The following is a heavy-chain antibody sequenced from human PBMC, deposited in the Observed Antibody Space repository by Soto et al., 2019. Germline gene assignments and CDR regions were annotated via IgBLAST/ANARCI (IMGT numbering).Heavy chain of an antibody. V-gene: IGHV3-21*01. CDR3: TRDASRDSSARGWFDP. D-gene: IGHD6-13*01. CDR2: ISSNSAYI. J-gene: IGHJ5*02. Sequence: LRLSCAASGVTFRSFTMNWVRQAPGKGLEWVSTISSNSAYIYYTDALRGRFTISRDNAKNSLHLQMNSLRAEDTAVDYCTRDASRDSSARGWFDPWGPGTLVTVSS. CDR1: GVTFRSFT.